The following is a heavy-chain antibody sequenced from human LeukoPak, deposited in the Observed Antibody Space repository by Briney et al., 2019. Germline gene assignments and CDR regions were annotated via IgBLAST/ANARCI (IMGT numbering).Heavy chain of an antibody. J-gene: IGHJ3*02. V-gene: IGHV4-31*03. CDR2: IYYSGST. CDR3: ARDRRWLRFHGFDI. D-gene: IGHD5-12*01. Sequence: SETLSLTCTVSGGSISNGDYYWTWIRQHPGRGLEWIGYIYYSGSTYYNPSLKSRVVISVDTSKNQFSLKLRSVTAADTAVYYCARDRRWLRFHGFDIWGQGTMVTVSS. CDR1: GGSISNGDYY.